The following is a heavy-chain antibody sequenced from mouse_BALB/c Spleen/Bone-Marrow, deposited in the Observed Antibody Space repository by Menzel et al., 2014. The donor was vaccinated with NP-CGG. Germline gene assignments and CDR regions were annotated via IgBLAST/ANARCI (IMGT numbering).Heavy chain of an antibody. CDR2: INPYNDGT. CDR3: ARSPWYFDV. V-gene: IGHV1-14*01. Sequence: LEESGPELVKPGASVKMSCKASGYTFTSYVMHWVKQKPGQGLEWIGYINPYNDGTKYNEKFKGKATLTSDKSSSTAYMELSSLTSEDSAVYYCARSPWYFDVWGAGTTVTVSS. CDR1: GYTFTSYV. J-gene: IGHJ1*01.